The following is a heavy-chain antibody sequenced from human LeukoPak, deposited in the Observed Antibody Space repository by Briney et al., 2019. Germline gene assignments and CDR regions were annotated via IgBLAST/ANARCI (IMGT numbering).Heavy chain of an antibody. D-gene: IGHD6-6*01. CDR2: ISGSGGST. Sequence: ETLSLTCAVYGGSFSGYYWSWIRQAPGKGLEWVSAISGSGGSTYYADSVKGRFTISRDNSKNTLYLQIHSLRAEDTAVYYCAKAGEYSSSGGNYFYGMDVWGQGTTVTVSS. CDR3: AKAGEYSSSGGNYFYGMDV. CDR1: GGSFSGYY. J-gene: IGHJ6*02. V-gene: IGHV3-23*01.